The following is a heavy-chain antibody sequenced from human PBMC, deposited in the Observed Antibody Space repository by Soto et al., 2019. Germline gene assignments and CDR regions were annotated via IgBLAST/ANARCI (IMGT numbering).Heavy chain of an antibody. CDR3: TTVPIRGKAFDI. V-gene: IGHV3-15*07. CDR1: GFTFSNAW. D-gene: IGHD3-16*01. CDR2: IEGKTDGGTI. Sequence: EVQLVESGGGLVKPGESLRLSCAASGFTFSNAWMHWVRQAPGRGLEWVGRIEGKTDGGTIDYAAPVKGRVTISRDDSKNTLYLQMNSLKSEDTAVYYCTTVPIRGKAFDIWGQGTMVTVSS. J-gene: IGHJ3*02.